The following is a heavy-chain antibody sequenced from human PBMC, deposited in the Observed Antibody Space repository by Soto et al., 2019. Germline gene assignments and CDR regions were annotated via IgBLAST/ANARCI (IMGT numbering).Heavy chain of an antibody. J-gene: IGHJ4*02. CDR2: LSYDGSNK. V-gene: IGHV3-30-3*01. CDR1: GFTFSSYS. Sequence: GGSLRLSCAASGFTFSSYSIHWVRQAPCKGLEWVAVLSYDGSNKYYADSVKGRFTISRENSKNTLYLQMNSLRAEDTAVYYCARDREVRSGSEVDYWGQGTLVTVSS. CDR3: ARDREVRSGSEVDY. D-gene: IGHD6-6*01.